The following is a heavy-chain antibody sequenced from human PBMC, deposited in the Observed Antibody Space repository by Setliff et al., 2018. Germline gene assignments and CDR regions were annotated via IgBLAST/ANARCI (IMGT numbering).Heavy chain of an antibody. D-gene: IGHD6-6*01. Sequence: SETLSLTCGGYGGSISDYYWSWIRQPPGKGLEWIGEINHSGSTNYNPSLKSRVTISVDRSKNQFSLKLSSVIAADTAVYYCARDLYSSSSGGFYYYYYMDVWGKGTTVTVS. CDR2: INHSGST. J-gene: IGHJ6*03. CDR1: GGSISDYY. CDR3: ARDLYSSSSGGFYYYYYMDV. V-gene: IGHV4-34*01.